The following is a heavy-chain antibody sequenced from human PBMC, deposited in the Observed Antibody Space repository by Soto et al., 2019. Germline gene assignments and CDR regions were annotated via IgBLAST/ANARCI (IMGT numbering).Heavy chain of an antibody. CDR1: GGTFSSYA. CDR2: IIPIFGTA. CDR3: ATPSITFGGVIVRPYYFDY. D-gene: IGHD3-16*02. V-gene: IGHV1-69*13. J-gene: IGHJ4*02. Sequence: SVKVSCKASGGTFSSYAISWVRQAPGQGLEWMGGIIPIFGTANYAQKFQGRVTITADESTSTAYMELSSLRSEDTAVYYCATPSITFGGVIVRPYYFDYWGQGTLVTVSS.